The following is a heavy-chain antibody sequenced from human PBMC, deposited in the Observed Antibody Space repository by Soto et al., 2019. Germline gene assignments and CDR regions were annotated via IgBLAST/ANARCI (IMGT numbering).Heavy chain of an antibody. V-gene: IGHV1-18*01. J-gene: IGHJ6*02. CDR1: GYTFTSYG. CDR2: IRAYHGNT. CDR3: ARAVGDHAFGDCIYYGRDV. D-gene: IGHD3-10*01. Sequence: ASVKVSCKASGYTFTSYGISWVRPAPGQGLERMGWIRAYHGNTNYAQKLQGRVTMTKDTSTSTAYMELRCLRSDDTAVYYGARAVGDHAFGDCIYYGRDVWGQETTVTVCS.